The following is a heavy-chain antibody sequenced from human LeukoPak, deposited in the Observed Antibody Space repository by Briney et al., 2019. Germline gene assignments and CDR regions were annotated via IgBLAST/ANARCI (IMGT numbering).Heavy chain of an antibody. D-gene: IGHD1-1*01. Sequence: ASVKVSCKASGDTFTGSFMHWVRQAPGQGLEWMGWINSNTGGTKFAQKFQGRVTMTRDTSISTAYMELRSLRSDDTAVYYCAAGTEVSVDYWGQGTLVTVSS. J-gene: IGHJ4*02. CDR1: GDTFTGSF. CDR3: AAGTEVSVDY. CDR2: INSNTGGT. V-gene: IGHV1-2*02.